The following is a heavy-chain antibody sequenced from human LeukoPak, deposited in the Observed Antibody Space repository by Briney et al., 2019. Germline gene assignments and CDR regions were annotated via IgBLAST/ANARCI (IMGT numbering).Heavy chain of an antibody. CDR3: APIFGDYSDFDS. V-gene: IGHV4-34*01. J-gene: IGHJ4*01. CDR1: GGSLTTYF. D-gene: IGHD4-17*01. Sequence: PSETLSLTCAVYGGSLTTYFWSWIRQPPGKGLEWIGEITHFGSTNYNPSRRGRVTISRDTSKNQFSLRLTSVTAADTAVYYCAPIFGDYSDFDSWGQGTLVTVSS. CDR2: ITHFGST.